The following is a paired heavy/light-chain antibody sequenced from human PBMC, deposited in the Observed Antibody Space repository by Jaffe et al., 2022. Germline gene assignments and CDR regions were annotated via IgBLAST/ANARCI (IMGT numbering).Light chain of an antibody. CDR2: KVS. V-gene: IGKV2-30*01. CDR3: MQGTHWPWT. J-gene: IGKJ1*01. Sequence: DVVMTQSPLSLPVTLGQPASISCRSSQSLVYSDGNTYLNWFQQRPGQSPRRLIYKVSNRDSGVPDRFSGSGSGTDFTLKISRVEAEDVGVYYCMQGTHWPWTFGQGTKVEIK. CDR1: QSLVYSDGNTY.
Heavy chain of an antibody. V-gene: IGHV4-38-2*01. Sequence: QVQLQESGPGLVKPSETLSLTCAVSGYSISSGYYWGWIRQPPGKGLEWIGSIYHSGSTYYNPSLKSRVTISVDTSKNQFSLKLSSVTAADTAVYYCVAGYYNYYDSSGYSYYFDYWGQGTLVTVSS. J-gene: IGHJ4*02. CDR3: VAGYYNYYDSSGYSYYFDY. CDR2: IYHSGST. D-gene: IGHD3-22*01. CDR1: GYSISSGYY.